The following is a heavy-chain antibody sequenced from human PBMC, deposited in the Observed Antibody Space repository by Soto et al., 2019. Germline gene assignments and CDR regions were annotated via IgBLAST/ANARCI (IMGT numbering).Heavy chain of an antibody. J-gene: IGHJ4*02. CDR2: IYYSGST. CDR1: GYSISSRSYY. V-gene: IGHV4-39*01. Sequence: XETLSLTCAVPGYSISSRSYYWCWIRQPPGKGLEWIGSIYYSGSTYNNPSLRSRVSMSIDTSKDQFSLKLKSVTAADTALYFCARQRTSVVTPAYFDVWGPGSLVTVSS. D-gene: IGHD2-21*02. CDR3: ARQRTSVVTPAYFDV.